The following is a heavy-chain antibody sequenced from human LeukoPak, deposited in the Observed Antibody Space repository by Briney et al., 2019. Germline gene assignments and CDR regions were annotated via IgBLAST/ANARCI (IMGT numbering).Heavy chain of an antibody. D-gene: IGHD5-18*01. J-gene: IGHJ3*02. V-gene: IGHV1-69*05. CDR3: ATEWIQPGTSPMPDAFDI. CDR2: IIPIFGTA. Sequence: SVKVSCKASGGTFSSYAISWVRHAPGQGLEWMGGIIPIFGTANYAQKFQVRVTITTDESTSTAYMELSSLRSEDTAVYYCATEWIQPGTSPMPDAFDIWGQGTMVTVSS. CDR1: GGTFSSYA.